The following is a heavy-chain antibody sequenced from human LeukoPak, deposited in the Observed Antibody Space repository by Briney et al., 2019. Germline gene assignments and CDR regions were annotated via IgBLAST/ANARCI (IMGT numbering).Heavy chain of an antibody. CDR1: GFIFRTYE. CDR2: ISSGGNTI. D-gene: IGHD1-26*01. V-gene: IGHV3-48*03. Sequence: PGGSLRLSCAASGFIFRTYEMNWVRQAPGRGLEWVSYISSGGNTIYYADSVKGRFTISRDNAKNSLYLQMDSLRAEDTAIYYCARETGWENALDIWGQGTMVTVSS. CDR3: ARETGWENALDI. J-gene: IGHJ3*02.